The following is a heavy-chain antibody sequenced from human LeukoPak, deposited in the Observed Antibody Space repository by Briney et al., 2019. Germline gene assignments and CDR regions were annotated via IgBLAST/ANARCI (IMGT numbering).Heavy chain of an antibody. CDR3: ASDLTTVVTPSGDY. Sequence: ASAKVSCKAAGGTFSSYAISWVRQAPGQGLEWMGWINPNSGGTNYAQTFKGRVTMTRDTSISTDYMELSSLRSDDTAVYYCASDLTTVVTPSGDYWRQATLVAVSS. V-gene: IGHV1-2*02. J-gene: IGHJ4*02. D-gene: IGHD4-23*01. CDR1: GGTFSSYA. CDR2: INPNSGGT.